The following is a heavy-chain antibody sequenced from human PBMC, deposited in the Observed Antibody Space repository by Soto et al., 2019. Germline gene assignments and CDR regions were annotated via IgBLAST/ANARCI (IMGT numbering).Heavy chain of an antibody. J-gene: IGHJ4*02. CDR1: GGSISSSSYY. V-gene: IGHV4-39*01. D-gene: IGHD6-13*01. CDR3: ASTPGIAAAFDY. CDR2: IYYSGST. Sequence: SETLSLTCTVSGGSISSSSYYWGWIRQPPGKGLEWIGSIYYSGSTYYNPSLKSRVTISVDTSKNQFSLKLSSVTAADTAVYYCASTPGIAAAFDYWGQGTLVPVSS.